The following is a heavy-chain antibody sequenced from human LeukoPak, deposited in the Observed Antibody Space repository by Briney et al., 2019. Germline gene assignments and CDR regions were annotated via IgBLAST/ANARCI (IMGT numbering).Heavy chain of an antibody. V-gene: IGHV4-4*07. D-gene: IGHD2-21*02. CDR1: GGSISNYD. CDR2: IYTSGST. CDR3: AREGAYCGGDCYPYYYSYYMDV. J-gene: IGHJ6*03. Sequence: SETLSLTGTVSGGSISNYDWSWIRQPAGKGLEWIGRIYTSGSTNYNPSLKRGSTISVDASKNQFSLKLRSVAAADPAVYYCAREGAYCGGDCYPYYYSYYMDVWGKGTTVTVSS.